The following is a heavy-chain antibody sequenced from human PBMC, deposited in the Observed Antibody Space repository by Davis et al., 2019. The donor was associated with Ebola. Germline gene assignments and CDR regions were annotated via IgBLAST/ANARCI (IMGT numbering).Heavy chain of an antibody. CDR1: GFSFSNYD. Sequence: GESLKISCAASGFSFSNYDMHWVRQAPGRGLEWVSFIRYDGSNKYYADSVKGRFTISRDNSKNTFYLQMNSLRDEDTAVYFCAKDPGGRNVGYHMDVWGKGTTVTVSS. J-gene: IGHJ6*03. CDR3: AKDPGGRNVGYHMDV. CDR2: IRYDGSNK. D-gene: IGHD1-14*01. V-gene: IGHV3-30*02.